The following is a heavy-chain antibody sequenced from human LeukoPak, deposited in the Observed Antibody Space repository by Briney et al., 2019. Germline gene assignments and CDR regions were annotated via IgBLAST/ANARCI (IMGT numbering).Heavy chain of an antibody. J-gene: IGHJ4*02. D-gene: IGHD2-2*01. CDR1: GFTFSSFA. CDR2: ISGSGDST. V-gene: IGHV3-23*01. Sequence: SGGSLRLSCAASGFTFSSFAMSWVRQAPGKGLEWVSAISGSGDSTYYADSVKRRFTISRDNTKNTLYLQMNSLTAEDTAVYYSAKDLGYCSGTSCYWDCWGQGTLVTVSS. CDR3: AKDLGYCSGTSCYWDC.